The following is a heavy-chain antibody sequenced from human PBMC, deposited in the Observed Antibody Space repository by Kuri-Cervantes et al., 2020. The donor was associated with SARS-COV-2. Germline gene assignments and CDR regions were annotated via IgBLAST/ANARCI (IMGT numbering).Heavy chain of an antibody. CDR2: IYPGDSDT. V-gene: IGHV5-51*01. CDR1: GYSFTSYW. CDR3: ARSTWGSYFDF. Sequence: GSLRLSCKGSGYSFTSYWIGWVRQMPGKGLEWMGIIYPGDSDTRYSPSFQGQVAISADRSISTAYLQWSSLMASDTAMYYCARSTWGSYFDFWGQGTLVTVSS. J-gene: IGHJ4*02. D-gene: IGHD3-16*01.